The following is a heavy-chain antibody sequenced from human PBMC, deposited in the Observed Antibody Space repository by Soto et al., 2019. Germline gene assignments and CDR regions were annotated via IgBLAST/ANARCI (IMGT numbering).Heavy chain of an antibody. Sequence: QVQLVQSGAEVKKPGASVKVSCKASGYTFTSYAMHWVRQAPGQRLEWMGWINAGNGNTKYSQKFQGRVTITRDTSASTAYMELSSLRSEDTAVYYCARALDYYGSGSYYNKKTYNWFDPWGQGTLVTVSS. D-gene: IGHD3-10*01. CDR3: ARALDYYGSGSYYNKKTYNWFDP. V-gene: IGHV1-3*01. CDR1: GYTFTSYA. CDR2: INAGNGNT. J-gene: IGHJ5*02.